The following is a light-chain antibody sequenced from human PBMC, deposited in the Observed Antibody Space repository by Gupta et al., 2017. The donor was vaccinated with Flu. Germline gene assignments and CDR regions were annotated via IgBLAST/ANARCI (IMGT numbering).Light chain of an antibody. J-gene: IGKJ2*01. CDR3: QHQHNSLYT. CDR1: QSIGDW. CDR2: ETS. Sequence: PSTLSASVGDRVTITCRASQSIGDWLAWYQQKPGKAPKLLIYETSRVESGVPSRFSGSGYGTEFTLTITSRQPDDFANYYCQHQHNSLYTFGQGTXVDIK. V-gene: IGKV1-5*01.